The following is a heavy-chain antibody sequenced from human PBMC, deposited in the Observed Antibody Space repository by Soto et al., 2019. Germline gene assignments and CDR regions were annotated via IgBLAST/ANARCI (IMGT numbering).Heavy chain of an antibody. CDR2: ISGSGGST. D-gene: IGHD6-6*01. CDR1: GFTFSSYA. Sequence: GVSLRLSCAASGFTFSSYAMSWVRQAPGKGLEWVSAISGSGGSTYYADSVKGRFTISRDNSKNTLYLQMNSLRAEDTAVYYCAKYITSIRMFDPWVQGTMVAVSS. CDR3: AKYITSIRMFDP. V-gene: IGHV3-23*01. J-gene: IGHJ5*02.